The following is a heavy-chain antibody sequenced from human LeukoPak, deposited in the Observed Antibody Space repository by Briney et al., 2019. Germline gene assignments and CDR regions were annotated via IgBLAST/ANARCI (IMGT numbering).Heavy chain of an antibody. Sequence: GGSLRLSCVASGFTFSNYAIHWVRQAPGKGLEWVASINHNGNVNYYVDSVKGRFTISRDNAKNSLYLQMSNLRAEDTAVYFCARGGGLDVWGQGATVTVSS. CDR1: GFTFSNYA. D-gene: IGHD3-16*01. V-gene: IGHV3-7*03. CDR3: ARGGGLDV. CDR2: INHNGNVN. J-gene: IGHJ6*02.